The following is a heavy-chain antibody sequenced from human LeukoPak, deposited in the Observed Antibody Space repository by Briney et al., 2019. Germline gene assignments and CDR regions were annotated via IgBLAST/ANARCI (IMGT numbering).Heavy chain of an antibody. J-gene: IGHJ4*02. Sequence: PGGSLRLSCAASGFTFTNYALHWVRQAPGKGLEWVAVTSYDGTNKYYADSVKGRFTISRDNSKNTLSLQMNSLRAEDTALYYCARGFVLGAAKNYFDYWGQGALVTVSS. CDR3: ARGFVLGAAKNYFDY. V-gene: IGHV3-30-3*01. CDR2: TSYDGTNK. CDR1: GFTFTNYA. D-gene: IGHD2-21*02.